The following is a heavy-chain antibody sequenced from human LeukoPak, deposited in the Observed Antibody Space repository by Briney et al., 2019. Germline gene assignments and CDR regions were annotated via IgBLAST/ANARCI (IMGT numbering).Heavy chain of an antibody. V-gene: IGHV1-2*02. CDR2: INPNSGGT. J-gene: IGHJ3*02. Sequence: GASVKVSCKASGYTFTSYYMHWVRQAPGQGLEWMGWINPNSGGTNYAQKFQGRVTMTRDTSISTAYMELSRLRSDDTAVYYCARVSRGFWSGYINDAFDIWGQGTMVTVSS. CDR1: GYTFTSYY. D-gene: IGHD3-3*01. CDR3: ARVSRGFWSGYINDAFDI.